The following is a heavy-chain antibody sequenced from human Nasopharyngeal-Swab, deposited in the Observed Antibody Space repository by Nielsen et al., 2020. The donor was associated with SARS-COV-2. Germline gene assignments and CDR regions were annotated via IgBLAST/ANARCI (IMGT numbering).Heavy chain of an antibody. CDR1: GFTFSSYW. D-gene: IGHD1-26*01. Sequence: GESLKISCAASGFTFSSYWMHWVRQAPGKGLEWVAFIRYDGSNKYYADSVKGRFTISRDNSKNTLYLQMNSLRAEDTAVYYCANGGGIVGAPVDYWGQGTLVTVSS. CDR2: IRYDGSNK. CDR3: ANGGGIVGAPVDY. V-gene: IGHV3-30*02. J-gene: IGHJ4*02.